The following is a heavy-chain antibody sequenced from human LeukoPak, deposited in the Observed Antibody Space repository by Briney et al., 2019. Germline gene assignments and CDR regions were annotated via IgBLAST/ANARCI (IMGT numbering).Heavy chain of an antibody. CDR3: ARVDAGYCSGGSCYWFDY. V-gene: IGHV4-39*07. CDR2: IYYSGST. D-gene: IGHD2-15*01. Sequence: SETLSLTCTVSGGSISSSSYYWGWIRQPPGKGLEWIGSIYYSGSTYYNPSLKSRVTISVDTSKNQFSLKLSSVTAADTAVYYGARVDAGYCSGGSCYWFDYWGQGTLVTVSP. J-gene: IGHJ4*02. CDR1: GGSISSSSYY.